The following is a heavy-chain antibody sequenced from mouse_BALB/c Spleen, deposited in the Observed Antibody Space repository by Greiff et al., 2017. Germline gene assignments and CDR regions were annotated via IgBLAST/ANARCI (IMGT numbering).Heavy chain of an antibody. J-gene: IGHJ4*01. CDR1: GFTFSSYG. CDR2: INSNGGST. D-gene: IGHD2-1*01. CDR3: ARFYYGNAMDY. Sequence: EVKLVESGGGLVQPGGSLKLSCAASGFTFSSYGMSWVRQTPDKRLELVATINSNGGSTYYPDSVKGRFTISRDNAKNTLYLQMSSLKSEDTAMYYCARFYYGNAMDYWGQGTSVTVSS. V-gene: IGHV5-6-3*01.